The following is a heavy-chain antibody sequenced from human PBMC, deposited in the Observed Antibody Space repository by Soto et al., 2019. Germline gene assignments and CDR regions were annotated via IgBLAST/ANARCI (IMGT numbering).Heavy chain of an antibody. CDR3: ARSGLYSSGSRWFDP. CDR2: INAGNGNT. CDR1: GYTFTSYA. Sequence: GASVKVSCKASGYTFTSYAMHWVRQAPGQRLEWMGWINAGNGNTKYSQKFQGRVTITRDTSASTVYMELSSLRSEDTAVYYCARSGLYSSGSRWFDPWGQGTLVTVSS. D-gene: IGHD6-19*01. V-gene: IGHV1-3*01. J-gene: IGHJ5*02.